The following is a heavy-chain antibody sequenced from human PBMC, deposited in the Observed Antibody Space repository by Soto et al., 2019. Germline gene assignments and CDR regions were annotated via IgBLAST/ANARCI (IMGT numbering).Heavy chain of an antibody. CDR2: ISGSGGST. D-gene: IGHD6-19*01. CDR3: AKDRAAVAGNLWSYYYGMDV. CDR1: GFTFSSYA. Sequence: GGSLRLSCAASGFTFSSYAMSWVRQAPGKGLEWVSAISGSGGSTYYADSVKGRFTISRDNSKNTLYLQMNSLRAEDTAVYYCAKDRAAVAGNLWSYYYGMDVWGQGTTVTVSS. J-gene: IGHJ6*02. V-gene: IGHV3-23*01.